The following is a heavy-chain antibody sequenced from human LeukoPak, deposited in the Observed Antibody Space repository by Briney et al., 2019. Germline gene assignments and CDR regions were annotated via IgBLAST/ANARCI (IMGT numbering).Heavy chain of an antibody. V-gene: IGHV3-30*18. CDR3: AKRGEFSGSDCYYFDY. CDR1: GLTFRNYG. CDR2: TSYDGSNK. J-gene: IGHJ4*02. Sequence: GRSLRLSCAASGLTFRNYGMHWVRQAPGKGLEWVAATSYDGSNKHYADSVKGRFIVSRDNSKNTVYLQMDSLRPEDTAVYYCAKRGEFSGSDCYYFDYWGQGTLVTVSS. D-gene: IGHD2-21*02.